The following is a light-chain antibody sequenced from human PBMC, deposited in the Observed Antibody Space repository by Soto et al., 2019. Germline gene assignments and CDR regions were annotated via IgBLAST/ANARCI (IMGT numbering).Light chain of an antibody. J-gene: IGKJ5*01. Sequence: DIQMTQSPSAMSASVGDRVTITFRASQGISNDLAWFQQKPGKVPKRLIYGASNLQSGVPSRFSGSGSGTEFTLTISSLQPEDFATYYCLQLDSYPITFAQGTRLAIK. V-gene: IGKV1-17*03. CDR3: LQLDSYPIT. CDR1: QGISND. CDR2: GAS.